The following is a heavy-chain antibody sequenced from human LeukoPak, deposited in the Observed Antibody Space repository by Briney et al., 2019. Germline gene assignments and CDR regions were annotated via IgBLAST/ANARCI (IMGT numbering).Heavy chain of an antibody. CDR2: IYYSGST. CDR1: GVSISSYY. D-gene: IGHD6-19*01. V-gene: IGHV4-59*01. CDR3: ARASSGWSHSNY. J-gene: IGHJ4*02. Sequence: SETPSLTCTVSGVSISSYYWSWLRQPPGKGLEWIGYIYYSGSTNYNPSLKSRVTISIDTSKNQFSLNLSSVTAADTAVYYCARASSGWSHSNYWGQGILVTVSS.